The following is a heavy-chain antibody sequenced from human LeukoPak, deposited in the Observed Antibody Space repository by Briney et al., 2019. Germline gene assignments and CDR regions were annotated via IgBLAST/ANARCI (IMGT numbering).Heavy chain of an antibody. J-gene: IGHJ4*02. CDR1: GFTFSSYS. CDR3: ARASGGSGSYFDY. D-gene: IGHD3-10*01. Sequence: PGGSLRLSCAASGFTFSSYSMNWVRQAPGKGLEWVSSISSSSSYIYYADSVKGRFTLSRDNAKNSLYLQMNSLRTEDTAVYYCARASGGSGSYFDYWGQGTLVTVSS. CDR2: ISSSSSYI. V-gene: IGHV3-21*01.